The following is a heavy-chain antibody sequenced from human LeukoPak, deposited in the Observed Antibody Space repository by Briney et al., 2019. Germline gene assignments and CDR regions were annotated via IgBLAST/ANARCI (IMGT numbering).Heavy chain of an antibody. Sequence: PGRSLRLSCAASGFTFSSYGMHWVRQAPGKGLEWVAVISYDGSNKYYADSVKGRFTISRDNSKNTLYLQMNSLRAEDTAVYYCAKDRCSSWRDYFAYWGQGTLVTVSS. CDR1: GFTFSSYG. CDR3: AKDRCSSWRDYFAY. V-gene: IGHV3-30*18. CDR2: ISYDGSNK. D-gene: IGHD6-13*01. J-gene: IGHJ4*02.